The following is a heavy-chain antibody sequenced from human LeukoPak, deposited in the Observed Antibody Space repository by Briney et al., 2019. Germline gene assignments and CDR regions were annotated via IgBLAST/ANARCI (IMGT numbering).Heavy chain of an antibody. CDR3: ARQLVVNTKGDAFDI. D-gene: IGHD2-15*01. J-gene: IGHJ3*02. V-gene: IGHV5-51*01. Sequence: GESLKISCKGSGYSFTSYWIGWVRQMPGKGLEWMGIIYPGDSDTRYSPSFQGQVTISADKSISTAYLQWSSLKASDTAMYYCARQLVVNTKGDAFDIWGQGTMVTVSS. CDR1: GYSFTSYW. CDR2: IYPGDSDT.